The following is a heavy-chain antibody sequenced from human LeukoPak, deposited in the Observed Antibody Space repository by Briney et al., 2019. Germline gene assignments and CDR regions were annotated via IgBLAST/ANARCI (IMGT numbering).Heavy chain of an antibody. CDR3: VKDGEAARPGGYYFDY. V-gene: IGHV3-30*02. J-gene: IGHJ4*02. CDR2: IWYGGSKT. Sequence: LPGGSLRLSCAASGFIFSNYGMHWVRQAPGKGLEWVAVIWYGGSKTNYEDSVEGRFTISRDNSKNTLYLQMNSLRPEDTAVYYCVKDGEAARPGGYYFDYWGQGTLVTVSS. D-gene: IGHD6-6*01. CDR1: GFIFSNYG.